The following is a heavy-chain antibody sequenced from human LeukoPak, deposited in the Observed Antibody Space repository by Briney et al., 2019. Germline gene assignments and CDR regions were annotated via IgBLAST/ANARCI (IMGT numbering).Heavy chain of an antibody. CDR1: GGSISSYY. Sequence: SETLSLTCAVSGGSISSYYWSWIRQPPGKGLEWIGYIYYSGSTNYNPSLKSRVTISVDTSKNQFSLKLSSVTAADTAVYYCARDRSWDYYYGMDVWGQGATVTVSS. V-gene: IGHV4-59*01. CDR3: ARDRSWDYYYGMDV. J-gene: IGHJ6*02. D-gene: IGHD1-26*01. CDR2: IYYSGST.